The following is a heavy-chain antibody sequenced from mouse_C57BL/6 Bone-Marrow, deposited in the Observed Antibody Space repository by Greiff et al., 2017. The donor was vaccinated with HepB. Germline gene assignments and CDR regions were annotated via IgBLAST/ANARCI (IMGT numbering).Heavy chain of an antibody. V-gene: IGHV14-4*01. D-gene: IGHD1-1*01. Sequence: VQLQQSGAELVRPGASVKLSCTASGFNINDDYMHWVKQRPEQGLEWIGWIYPENGDTDYDSKFQGKATMTADTSSNTAYLQRSSLTSEDTAVYYCTTEDGSSYESFDYWGQGTTLTVSS. CDR3: TTEDGSSYESFDY. CDR2: IYPENGDT. CDR1: GFNINDDY. J-gene: IGHJ2*01.